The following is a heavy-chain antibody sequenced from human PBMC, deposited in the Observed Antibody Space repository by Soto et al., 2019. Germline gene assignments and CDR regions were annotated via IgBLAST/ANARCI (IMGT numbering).Heavy chain of an antibody. CDR2: ISYDGSNK. V-gene: IGHV3-30-3*01. CDR1: GFTFSSYA. CDR3: AREHILTGYPIYYFDY. Sequence: PGGSLRLSCAASGFTFSSYAMHWVRQAPGKGLEWVAVISYDGSNKYYADSVKGRFTISRDNSKNTLYLQMNSLRAEDTAVYYCAREHILTGYPIYYFDYWGQGTLVTVSS. D-gene: IGHD3-9*01. J-gene: IGHJ4*02.